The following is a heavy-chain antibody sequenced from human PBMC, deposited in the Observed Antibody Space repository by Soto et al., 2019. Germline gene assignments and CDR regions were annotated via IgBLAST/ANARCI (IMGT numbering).Heavy chain of an antibody. CDR1: SSSSYY. CDR2: IYPGDSDT. V-gene: IGHV5-51*01. CDR3: ARRQWGYSDSSGPRPASFDY. J-gene: IGHJ4*02. D-gene: IGHD3-22*01. Sequence: SSSSYYWGWIRQPPGKGLEWIGSIYPGDSDTRYSPSFQGQVTISADKSISTAYLQWSSLKASDTAIYYCARRQWGYSDSSGPRPASFDYWGQRTLVTVSS.